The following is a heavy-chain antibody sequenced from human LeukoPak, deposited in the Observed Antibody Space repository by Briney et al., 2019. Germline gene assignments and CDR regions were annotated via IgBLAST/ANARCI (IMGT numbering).Heavy chain of an antibody. CDR1: GFTFSSYA. D-gene: IGHD3-10*01. J-gene: IGHJ4*02. CDR3: ARGPSQAMVRTFDY. V-gene: IGHV3-64*01. Sequence: GGSLRLSCAASGFTFSSYAMHWVRQAPGKGLEYVSAISSNGGSTYYANSVKGRFTISRDNSKNTLYLQMGSLRAEDMAVYYCARGPSQAMVRTFDYWGQGTLVTVSS. CDR2: ISSNGGST.